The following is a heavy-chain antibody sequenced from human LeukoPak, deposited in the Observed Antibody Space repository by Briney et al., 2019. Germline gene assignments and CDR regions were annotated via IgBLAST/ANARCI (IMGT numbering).Heavy chain of an antibody. CDR1: GFTFSSYW. V-gene: IGHV3-74*01. CDR2: INSDGSST. D-gene: IGHD4-17*01. Sequence: PGGSLRLSCAASGFTFSSYWMHWVRQAPGKGLVWVSRINSDGSSTSYADSVKGRFTISRDDSKNTAYLQMNSLKTEDTAVYYCTTTVTMVNWGQGTLVTVSS. CDR3: TTTVTMVN. J-gene: IGHJ4*02.